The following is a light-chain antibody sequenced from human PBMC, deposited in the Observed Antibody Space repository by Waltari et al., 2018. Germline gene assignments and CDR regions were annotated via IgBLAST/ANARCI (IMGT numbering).Light chain of an antibody. Sequence: QSALTQPASVSGFPGQSITISCTGTSSDVGTYNFSSWYQQNPCKAPKLMIYEGNKRPAGCSNRVSGSKAGNAASRTSSVLQAEDEADYYCYSYAGSGTWVFGGGTKLTVL. J-gene: IGLJ3*02. CDR3: YSYAGSGTWV. V-gene: IGLV2-23*01. CDR1: SSDVGTYNF. CDR2: EGN.